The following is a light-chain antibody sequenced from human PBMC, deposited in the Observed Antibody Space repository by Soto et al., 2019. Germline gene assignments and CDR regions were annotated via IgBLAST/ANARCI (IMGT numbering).Light chain of an antibody. CDR3: EQHSNWPPFT. J-gene: IGKJ3*01. Sequence: EIVLTQSPATLSLSPGERATLSCRASQSVRSYLAWYQQRRGQAPRLLIYDASNRATGIPARFSGSGSATGYTLDISILEPVDFSVYDCEQHSNWPPFTFGLGSQLEMK. V-gene: IGKV3-11*01. CDR1: QSVRSY. CDR2: DAS.